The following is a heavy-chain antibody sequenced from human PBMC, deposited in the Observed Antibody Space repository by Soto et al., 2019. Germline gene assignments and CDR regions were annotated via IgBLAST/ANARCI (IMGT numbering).Heavy chain of an antibody. J-gene: IGHJ4*02. Sequence: EVQLVESGGGLVQPGGSLRLSCAASGFTFSDYYMDWVRQAPGKGLEWVGRTRNKANSYSIEYAASMKGRFTVSRDESKNSFYLQMNSLRTEDTAVYYCARSGSFVRDFDYWGQGTLVTVSS. CDR3: ARSGSFVRDFDY. V-gene: IGHV3-72*01. CDR1: GFTFSDYY. CDR2: TRNKANSYSI.